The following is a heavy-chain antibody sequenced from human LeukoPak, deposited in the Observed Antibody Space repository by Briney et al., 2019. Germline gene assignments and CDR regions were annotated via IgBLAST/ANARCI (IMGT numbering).Heavy chain of an antibody. D-gene: IGHD3-16*01. CDR2: INHSGST. CDR3: ASGYDVSEYFQH. CDR1: GGSFSGYY. J-gene: IGHJ1*01. V-gene: IGHV4-34*01. Sequence: SETLSLTCAVYGGSFSGYYWSWIRQPPGKGLEWIGEINHSGSTNYNPSLKSRVTISVDTSKNQFSLELSSVTAADTAVYYCASGYDVSEYFQHWGQGTLVTVSS.